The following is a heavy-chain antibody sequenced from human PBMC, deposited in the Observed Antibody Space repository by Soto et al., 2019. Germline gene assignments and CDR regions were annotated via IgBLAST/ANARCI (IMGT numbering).Heavy chain of an antibody. D-gene: IGHD3-3*01. Sequence: QVQLQESGPGLVKPSQTLSLTCTVSGGSISSGGYYWSWIRQHPGKGLEWIGYIYYSGSTYYNPSLKSRVTISVDTSKNQFSLKLSSVTAADTAVYYCARGGGYDFWSGYTRNNWFDPCGQGTLVTVSS. CDR1: GGSISSGGYY. J-gene: IGHJ5*02. CDR3: ARGGGYDFWSGYTRNNWFDP. V-gene: IGHV4-31*03. CDR2: IYYSGST.